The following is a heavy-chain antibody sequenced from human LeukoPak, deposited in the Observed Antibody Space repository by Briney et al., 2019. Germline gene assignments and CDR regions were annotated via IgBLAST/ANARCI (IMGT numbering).Heavy chain of an antibody. CDR2: LNSDGSST. Sequence: PGGSLRLSCAASEFTFSSYWMHWVRQAPGKGLVWVSRLNSDGSSTTYADSVKGRFSISRDNAKNTLYLQVNSLRAEDTAVYYCTRAKGGYVFDYWGQGTLVTVSS. J-gene: IGHJ4*02. D-gene: IGHD3-16*01. V-gene: IGHV3-74*01. CDR1: EFTFSSYW. CDR3: TRAKGGYVFDY.